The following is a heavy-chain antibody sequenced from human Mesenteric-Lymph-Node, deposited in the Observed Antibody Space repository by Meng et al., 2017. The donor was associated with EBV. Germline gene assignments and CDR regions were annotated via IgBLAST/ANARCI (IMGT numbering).Heavy chain of an antibody. CDR1: GGSITSGDW. V-gene: IGHV4-4*02. J-gene: IGHJ4*02. CDR2: VYHRGSS. CDR3: ARGLGGSRNYYFDY. Sequence: VPLQESGPGLVTPSGTLSLTCTISGGSITSGDWWSWVRQTPGKGLEWIGQVYHRGSSSYNPSLKSRATISVDNSNNQFSLRLTSVTAADTAVYYCARGLGGSRNYYFDYWGQGTLVTVSS. D-gene: IGHD3-16*01.